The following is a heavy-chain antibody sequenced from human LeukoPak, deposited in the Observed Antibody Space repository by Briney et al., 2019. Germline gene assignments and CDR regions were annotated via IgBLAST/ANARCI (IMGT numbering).Heavy chain of an antibody. CDR2: IIPILGIA. CDR3: ARGSPRRHSRPPYY. CDR1: GGTFSSYA. V-gene: IGHV1-69*04. D-gene: IGHD2-15*01. J-gene: IGHJ4*02. Sequence: ASVKVSCKASGGTFSSYAISWVRQAPGQGLEWMGRIIPILGIANYAQKFQGRVTITADKSTSTAYVELSSLRSEDTAVYYCARGSPRRHSRPPYYWGQGTLVTVSS.